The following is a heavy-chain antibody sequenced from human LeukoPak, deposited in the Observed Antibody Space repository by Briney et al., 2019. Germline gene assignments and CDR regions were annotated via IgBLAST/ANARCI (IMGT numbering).Heavy chain of an antibody. CDR1: GGSISSYY. V-gene: IGHV4-59*12. CDR2: IYYDGST. J-gene: IGHJ4*02. CDR3: ARRVVVTAIGFDY. Sequence: SETLSLTCTVSGGSISSYYWSWIRQSPGKGLEWIGYIYYDGSTNYNPSLRGRVTISVDTPKNQFSLKLSSVTAADTAVYYCARRVVVTAIGFDYWGQGTLVTVSS. D-gene: IGHD2-21*02.